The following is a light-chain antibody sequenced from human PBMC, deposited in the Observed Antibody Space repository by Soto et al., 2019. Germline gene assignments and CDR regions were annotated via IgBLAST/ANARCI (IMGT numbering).Light chain of an antibody. CDR2: GAS. J-gene: IGKJ1*01. V-gene: IGKV3-11*01. CDR1: QSVSYN. CDR3: QQRSNWPPT. Sequence: EIVMTQSPSTLSVSPGERATLSCRASQSVSYNLAWYQHRPGQAPRLLIYGASNRATGIPARFSGSGSGTDFTLTISSLEPEDFAVYYCQQRSNWPPTFGQGTKVDIK.